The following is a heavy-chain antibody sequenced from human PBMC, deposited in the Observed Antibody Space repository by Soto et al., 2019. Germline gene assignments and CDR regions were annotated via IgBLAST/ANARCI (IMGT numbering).Heavy chain of an antibody. Sequence: GPEVQKPGASVKVSCKASGYTFTSYGISWVRQAPGQGLEWMGWISAYNGNTNYAQKLQGRVTMTTDTSTSTAYMELRSLRSDDTAVYYCARGGQNGYYDSRAMVDYWGQGTLVTVSS. V-gene: IGHV1-18*01. CDR1: GYTFTSYG. CDR2: ISAYNGNT. CDR3: ARGGQNGYYDSRAMVDY. D-gene: IGHD3-22*01. J-gene: IGHJ4*02.